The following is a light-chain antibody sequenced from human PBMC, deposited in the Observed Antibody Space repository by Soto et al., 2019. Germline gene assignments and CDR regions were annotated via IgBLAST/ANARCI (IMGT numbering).Light chain of an antibody. V-gene: IGKV3-15*01. CDR2: GAS. CDR3: QQRSNWPRT. Sequence: EIVMTQSPATLSVSPGERATLSCRGSQGIGSTLAWYQQKPGQTPRLLIYGASTRATGVPARFSGSGSGTDFTLTISSLEPEDFAVYYCQQRSNWPRTFGQGTKVDIK. CDR1: QGIGST. J-gene: IGKJ1*01.